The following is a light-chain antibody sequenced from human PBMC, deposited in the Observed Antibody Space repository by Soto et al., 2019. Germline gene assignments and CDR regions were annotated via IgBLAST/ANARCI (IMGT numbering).Light chain of an antibody. Sequence: EIVLTQSPATLSVSPGERATLSCRASQSVSSYLAWYQQKPGQAPRLLIYDASNRATGIPARFSGSGSGPDFTLTISSLEPEYFAVYYCQQRSNWPFLTFGGGTKVEIK. CDR2: DAS. J-gene: IGKJ4*01. CDR1: QSVSSY. V-gene: IGKV3-11*01. CDR3: QQRSNWPFLT.